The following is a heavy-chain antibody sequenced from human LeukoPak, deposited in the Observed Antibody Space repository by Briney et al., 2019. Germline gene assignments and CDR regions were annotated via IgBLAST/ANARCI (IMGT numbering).Heavy chain of an antibody. V-gene: IGHV3-15*01. CDR1: GFTFSNAW. D-gene: IGHD5-12*01. J-gene: IGHJ4*02. CDR2: IKSKTDGGTT. CDR3: ALQGDYSGYDYHY. Sequence: GGSLRPSCAASGFTFSNAWMSWVRQAPGKGLEWVGRIKSKTDGGTTDYAAPVKGRFTISRDDSKNTLYLQMNSLKTEDTAVYYCALQGDYSGYDYHYWGQGTLVTVSS.